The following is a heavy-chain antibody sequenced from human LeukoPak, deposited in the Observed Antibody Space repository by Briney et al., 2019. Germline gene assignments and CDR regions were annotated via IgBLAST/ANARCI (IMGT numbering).Heavy chain of an antibody. D-gene: IGHD6-13*01. CDR1: GFTFSNYA. CDR2: ISGSGGST. J-gene: IGHJ4*02. CDR3: GKAQNVAAAGFPYDY. V-gene: IGHV3-23*01. Sequence: GGSLRLSCAASGFTFSNYAMSWVRQSPGEGLQWISAISGSGGSTYYADSVKGRFTISRDNSKNTLYLQMHSLRAEDTAVYYCGKAQNVAAAGFPYDYWGQGTLVTVSS.